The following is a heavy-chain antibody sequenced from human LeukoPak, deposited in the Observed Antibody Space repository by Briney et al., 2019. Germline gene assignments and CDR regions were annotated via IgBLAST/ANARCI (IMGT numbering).Heavy chain of an antibody. V-gene: IGHV4-39*07. CDR3: ATSFKDIVVVPAATYFDY. CDR1: GDSISSSSYY. J-gene: IGHJ4*02. CDR2: IYYSGST. D-gene: IGHD2-2*01. Sequence: SETLSLTCTVSGDSISSSSYYWGWIRQPPGKGLEWIGCIYYSGSTYYNPSLKSRVTISVDTSKNQFSLKLSSVTAADTAVYYCATSFKDIVVVPAATYFDYWGQGTLVTVSS.